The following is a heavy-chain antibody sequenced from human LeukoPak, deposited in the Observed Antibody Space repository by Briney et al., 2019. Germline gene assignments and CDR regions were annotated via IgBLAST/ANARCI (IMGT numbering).Heavy chain of an antibody. CDR3: ARGPPGGGQQLVPYGMDV. J-gene: IGHJ6*02. V-gene: IGHV1-18*01. D-gene: IGHD6-13*01. Sequence: ASVKVSCKASGYTFTSYGISWVRQAPGQGLEWMGWISAYNGNTNYAQKLQGRVTMTTDTSTSTAYMELRSLRSDDTAVYYCARGPPGGGQQLVPYGMDVWGQGTTVTVSS. CDR1: GYTFTSYG. CDR2: ISAYNGNT.